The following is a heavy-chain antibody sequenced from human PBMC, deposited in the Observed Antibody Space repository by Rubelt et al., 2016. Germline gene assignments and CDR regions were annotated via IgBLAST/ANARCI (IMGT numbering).Heavy chain of an antibody. V-gene: IGHV1-2*06. D-gene: IGHD1-26*01. Sequence: QVHLVQSGAEVKKPGASVKVSCKASGYSFTGYYMHWVRQAPGQGLEWMGRITPNNGDPNYAQKFQGRVTMTKDTAIRTAYMELSRLRSDDTALYYCAREVGATDLWGQGTLVTVSS. CDR2: ITPNNGDP. J-gene: IGHJ4*02. CDR1: GYSFTGYY. CDR3: AREVGATDL.